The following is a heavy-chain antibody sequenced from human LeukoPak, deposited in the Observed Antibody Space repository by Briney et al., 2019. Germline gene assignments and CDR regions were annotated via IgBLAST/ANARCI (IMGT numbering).Heavy chain of an antibody. V-gene: IGHV4-4*07. Sequence: SETLSLTCTVSGGSISSYYWSWLRQPAGKGLEWIGRVYTSGSTTYNPSLKSRVTMSVDTSKNQFSLNLRCVTAADTAVYYCASSIFGVVPPAYWGQGTLVTVSS. CDR1: GGSISSYY. CDR3: ASSIFGVVPPAY. CDR2: VYTSGST. D-gene: IGHD3-3*01. J-gene: IGHJ4*02.